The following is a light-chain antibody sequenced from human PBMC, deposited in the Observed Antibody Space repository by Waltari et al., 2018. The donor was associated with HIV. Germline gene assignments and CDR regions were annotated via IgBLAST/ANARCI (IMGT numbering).Light chain of an antibody. J-gene: IGKJ2*01. CDR3: HQSSSLPYT. Sequence: EIVLTQYPDFQSVPPREKVTITCRAGQSIGIALHWFQQKANQSPKLLIKFAFQSMAGVPSRFSGSGSGTDFTLTINSLEAEYAAAYYCHQSSSLPYTFGQGTKREIK. CDR2: FAF. CDR1: QSIGIA. V-gene: IGKV6D-21*02.